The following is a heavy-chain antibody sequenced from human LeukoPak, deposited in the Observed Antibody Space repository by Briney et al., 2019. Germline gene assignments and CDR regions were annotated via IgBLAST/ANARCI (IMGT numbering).Heavy chain of an antibody. Sequence: PSETLSLTCTVSDGSISSSSYYWGWIRQPPGKGLEWIGSIYYSGSTYYNPSLKSRVTISVDTSKNQFTLKLSSVTAADTAVYYCARLVVGVVSNWFDPWGQGTLVTVSS. D-gene: IGHD3-3*01. CDR3: ARLVVGVVSNWFDP. CDR2: IYYSGST. V-gene: IGHV4-39*01. CDR1: DGSISSSSYY. J-gene: IGHJ5*02.